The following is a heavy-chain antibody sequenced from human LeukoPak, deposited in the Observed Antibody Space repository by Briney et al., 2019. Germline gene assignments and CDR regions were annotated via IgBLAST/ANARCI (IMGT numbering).Heavy chain of an antibody. V-gene: IGHV3-7*04. D-gene: IGHD5-18*01. Sequence: PGGSLRLSCAASGFTFGDYWMSWVRQAPGKGLEWVANIKQDGNEKFYVDSVRGRFTISRDNAENSLYLQLNSLRAEDTAVYYCVRGDTRDYWGQGTLITVSS. CDR3: VRGDTRDY. CDR2: IKQDGNEK. J-gene: IGHJ4*02. CDR1: GFTFGDYW.